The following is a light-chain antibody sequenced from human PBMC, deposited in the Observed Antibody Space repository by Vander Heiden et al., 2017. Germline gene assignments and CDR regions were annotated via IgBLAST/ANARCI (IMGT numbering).Light chain of an antibody. CDR1: QGISSY. CDR3: QQLNSYPVFT. CDR2: AAS. Sequence: DIQLTQSPSFLSASVGDRVTITCRTSQGISSYLAWYQQKPGRAPKLLIYAASTLQSGVPSRFSGSRSGTEFTLTISSLQPEDFATYYCQQLNSYPVFTFGHGTKVDIK. V-gene: IGKV1-9*01. J-gene: IGKJ3*01.